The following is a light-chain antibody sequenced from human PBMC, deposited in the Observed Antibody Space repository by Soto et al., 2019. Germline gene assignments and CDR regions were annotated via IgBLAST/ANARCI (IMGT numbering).Light chain of an antibody. CDR3: SSFTTSSTYV. J-gene: IGLJ1*01. CDR1: TSDVGGYDY. Sequence: QSALTQPASVSGSPGQSITISCTGTTSDVGGYDYVSWYQQHPGKAPKLLIFEVSSRPSGVSSRFSGSRSANSASLTISGLQAEEEADYYCSSFTTSSTYVFGTGTKVTVL. V-gene: IGLV2-14*01. CDR2: EVS.